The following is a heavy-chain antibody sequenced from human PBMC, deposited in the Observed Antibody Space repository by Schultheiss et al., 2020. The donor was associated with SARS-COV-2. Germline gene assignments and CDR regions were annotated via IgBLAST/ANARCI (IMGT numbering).Heavy chain of an antibody. J-gene: IGHJ4*02. D-gene: IGHD3-10*01. CDR3: ARAYYGSGIFDY. Sequence: SETLSLTCTVSGGSISSSSYYWGWIRQPPGKGLEWIGSIYYSGSTNYNPSLKSRVTISVDTSKNQFSLKLSSVTAADTAVYYCARAYYGSGIFDYWGQGTLVTVSS. CDR2: IYYSGST. CDR1: GGSISSSSYY. V-gene: IGHV4-39*07.